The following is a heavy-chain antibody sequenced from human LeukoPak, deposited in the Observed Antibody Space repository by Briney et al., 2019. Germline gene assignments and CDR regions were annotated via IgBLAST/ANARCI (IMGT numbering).Heavy chain of an antibody. V-gene: IGHV3-48*04. CDR2: ISSSSSTI. Sequence: PGGSLRLPCAASGFTFSSYSMNWVRQAPGKGLEWVSYISSSSSTIYYADSVKGRFTISRDNAKNSLYLQMNSLRAEDTAVYYCARGLRYSSGWYDNYWGQGTLVTVSS. CDR1: GFTFSSYS. D-gene: IGHD6-19*01. J-gene: IGHJ4*02. CDR3: ARGLRYSSGWYDNY.